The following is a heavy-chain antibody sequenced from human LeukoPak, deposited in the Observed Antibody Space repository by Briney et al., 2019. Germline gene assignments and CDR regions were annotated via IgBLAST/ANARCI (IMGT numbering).Heavy chain of an antibody. V-gene: IGHV3-7*01. CDR3: ARLIAVAGGPGDLDY. D-gene: IGHD6-19*01. J-gene: IGHJ4*02. Sequence: GGSLRLSCAASGFTFSSYWMSWVRQAPGKGLEWVANIKQDGSEKYYVDSVKGRFTISRDNAKNSLYLQMNSLRAEDTAVYCCARLIAVAGGPGDLDYWGQGTLVTVSS. CDR2: IKQDGSEK. CDR1: GFTFSSYW.